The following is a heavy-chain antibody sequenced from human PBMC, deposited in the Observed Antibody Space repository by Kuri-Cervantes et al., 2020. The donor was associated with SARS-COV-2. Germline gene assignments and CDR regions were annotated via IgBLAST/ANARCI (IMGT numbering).Heavy chain of an antibody. CDR1: GYSISSGYY. V-gene: IGHV4-38-2*02. Sequence: GSLRLSCTVSGYSISSGYYWGWVRQPPGKGLEWIGSIYHSGSTYYNPSLKSRVTISVDTSKNQFSLKLSSVTAADTGVYYCARLQRVVVPAASFDYWGQGTLVTVSS. CDR3: ARLQRVVVPAASFDY. J-gene: IGHJ4*02. CDR2: IYHSGST. D-gene: IGHD2-2*01.